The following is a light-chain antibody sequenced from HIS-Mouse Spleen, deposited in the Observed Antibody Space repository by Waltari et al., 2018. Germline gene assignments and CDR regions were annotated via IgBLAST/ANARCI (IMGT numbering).Light chain of an antibody. CDR2: EVS. CDR3: SSYTSSSTV. CDR1: SRSVGSYNR. J-gene: IGLJ1*01. Sequence: QSALTQPPSVSGSPGQSVTIPCPGTSRSVGSYNRVPWYQQPPGTAPKLMIYEVSNRPSGVPDRFSGSKSGNTASLTISGLQAEDEADYYCSSYTSSSTVFGTGTKVTVL. V-gene: IGLV2-18*02.